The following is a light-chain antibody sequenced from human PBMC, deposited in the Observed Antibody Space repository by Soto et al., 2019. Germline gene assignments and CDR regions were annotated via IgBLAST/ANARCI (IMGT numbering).Light chain of an antibody. J-gene: IGKJ1*01. CDR2: AAS. CDR1: QGISSY. CDR3: HQYYSYPHT. V-gene: IGKV1-8*01. Sequence: AIRMTQSPSSFSASTGDRVTITCRASQGISSYLAWYQQKPGKAPKLLIYAASTLQSGVPSRFSGSGSGTDFTLTIRCLQSEDFATYYCHQYYSYPHTFGQGTKVEIK.